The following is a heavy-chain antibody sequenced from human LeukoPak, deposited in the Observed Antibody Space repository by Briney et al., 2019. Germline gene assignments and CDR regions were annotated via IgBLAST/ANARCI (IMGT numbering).Heavy chain of an antibody. Sequence: SETLSLICTVSGGSISSYYWSWIRQPPGKGLEWIGEINHSGNTNYNPSLKSRVTISVDTSKKHFSLTVRSVTAADTAVYYCARGGGQWLRSYYFDYWGQGALVTVSS. CDR2: INHSGNT. V-gene: IGHV4-34*01. J-gene: IGHJ4*02. D-gene: IGHD5-12*01. CDR1: GGSISSYY. CDR3: ARGGGQWLRSYYFDY.